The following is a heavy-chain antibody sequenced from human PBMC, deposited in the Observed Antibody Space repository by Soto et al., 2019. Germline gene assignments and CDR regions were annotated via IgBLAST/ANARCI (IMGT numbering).Heavy chain of an antibody. CDR1: GGSISNHY. Sequence: PSETLSLTCTVSGGSISNHYWSWIRQPPGKGLEWIGYIYYNGNTNYNPSLKSRVTMSVDTSKSQVVLTMTNMDPVDAATYYCARIRHNVGWFDPWGQGTLVTVSS. CDR3: ARIRHNVGWFDP. J-gene: IGHJ5*02. V-gene: IGHV4-59*11. CDR2: IYYNGNT. D-gene: IGHD5-18*01.